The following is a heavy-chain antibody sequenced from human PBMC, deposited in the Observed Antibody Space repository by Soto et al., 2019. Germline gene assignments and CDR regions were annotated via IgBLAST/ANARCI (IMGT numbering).Heavy chain of an antibody. CDR3: ARFGGVCSGGSCYRWFDP. Sequence: EVQLLESGGGLVQPGGSLRLSCAASGFTFSTYAMSWVRQAPGKGLERVSAISGSGTSTHYADSVKGRFTISRDNSKNTLYLQMNSLRAEDTAVYYCARFGGVCSGGSCYRWFDPWGQGTLVTVSS. V-gene: IGHV3-23*01. CDR2: ISGSGTST. D-gene: IGHD2-15*01. J-gene: IGHJ5*02. CDR1: GFTFSTYA.